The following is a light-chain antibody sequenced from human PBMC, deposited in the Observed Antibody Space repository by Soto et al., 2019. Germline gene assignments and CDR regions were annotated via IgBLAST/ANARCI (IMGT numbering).Light chain of an antibody. CDR1: QSVSSSS. Sequence: EIELTQSPGTLSLPPGERATLSCRASQSVSSSSLAWYQQKAGQAPRLLIYGASSRATGIPDRFSSSGSGTDFTLTISRLEPEDFAVYYCQQYSSSPGATFGQGTRLEIK. V-gene: IGKV3-20*01. CDR2: GAS. J-gene: IGKJ5*01. CDR3: QQYSSSPGAT.